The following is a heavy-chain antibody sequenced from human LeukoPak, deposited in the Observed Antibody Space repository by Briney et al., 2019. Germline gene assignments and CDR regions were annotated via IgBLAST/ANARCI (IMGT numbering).Heavy chain of an antibody. Sequence: HPGGSLRLSCAASGFTFSSYEMNWVRQAPGKGLEWVSYISSSGSTIYYADSVKGRFTISRDNAKNSLYLQMNSLRAEDTAVYYCAKYYGDDPDYYYYMDVWGKGTTVTISS. CDR2: ISSSGSTI. J-gene: IGHJ6*03. CDR3: AKYYGDDPDYYYYMDV. CDR1: GFTFSSYE. V-gene: IGHV3-48*03. D-gene: IGHD4-17*01.